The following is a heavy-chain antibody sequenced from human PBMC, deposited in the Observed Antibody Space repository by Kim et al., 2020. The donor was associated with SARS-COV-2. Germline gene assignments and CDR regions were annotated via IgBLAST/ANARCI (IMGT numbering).Heavy chain of an antibody. Sequence: ASVKVSCKTSGYTFTNYVMHWVRQAPGQRLEWMGWINAGNGNTKYSQNFQGRVIIIRDTSASTGYMELSSLRSEDTAVYYCARDPCSDNTCYNNWFDTWGQGTLVTVSS. V-gene: IGHV1-3*01. J-gene: IGHJ5*02. CDR2: INAGNGNT. CDR1: GYTFTNYV. D-gene: IGHD2-15*01. CDR3: ARDPCSDNTCYNNWFDT.